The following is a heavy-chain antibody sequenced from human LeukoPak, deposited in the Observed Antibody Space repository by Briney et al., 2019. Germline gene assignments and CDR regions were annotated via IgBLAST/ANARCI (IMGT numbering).Heavy chain of an antibody. V-gene: IGHV4-59*08. CDR3: ARHKAAMVHRDDAFDI. D-gene: IGHD5-18*01. J-gene: IGHJ3*02. Sequence: SETLPLTCTVSGGSISSYYWSWIRQPPGKGLEWIGYIYYSGSTNYNPSLKSRVTISVDTSKNQFSLKLSSVTAADTAVYYCARHKAAMVHRDDAFDIWGQGTMVTVSS. CDR1: GGSISSYY. CDR2: IYYSGST.